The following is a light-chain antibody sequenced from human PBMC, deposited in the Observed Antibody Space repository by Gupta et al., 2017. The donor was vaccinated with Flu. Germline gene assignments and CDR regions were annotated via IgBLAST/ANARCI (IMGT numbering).Light chain of an antibody. Sequence: SPPPHLRPSPGPPDRSVTISCTGTSSEVGGYDGVSWYKQRPGKAPKLIIYDVTERPSGVSDRCSGSKSGNTASLTISGLQAEDEADYYCSSHAGRGTWVFGTGTTVTVL. V-gene: IGLV2-11*01. CDR1: SSEVGGYDG. CDR3: SSHAGRGTWV. CDR2: DVT. J-gene: IGLJ1*01.